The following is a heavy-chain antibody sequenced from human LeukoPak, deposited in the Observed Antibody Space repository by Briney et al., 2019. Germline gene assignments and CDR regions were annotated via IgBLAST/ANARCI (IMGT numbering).Heavy chain of an antibody. CDR2: IYKNGDS. V-gene: IGHV4-4*07. J-gene: IGHJ4*02. D-gene: IGHD3-16*01. Sequence: SGTLSLTCTVFSGSISTYYWSWIRQSAGKGLEWIGRIYKNGDSDYNPSLKSRVSMSVDTSNNRFSLKLTSVTAADTALCYCARDRSSAYYRDYFDYWGQGILVTV. CDR1: SGSISTYY. CDR3: ARDRSSAYYRDYFDY.